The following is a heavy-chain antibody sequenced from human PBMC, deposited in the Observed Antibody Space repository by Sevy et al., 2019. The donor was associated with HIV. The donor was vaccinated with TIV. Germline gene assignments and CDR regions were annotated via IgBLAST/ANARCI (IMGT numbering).Heavy chain of an antibody. CDR1: GFTFSIYT. D-gene: IGHD2-8*01. V-gene: IGHV3-23*01. CDR2: FCFGGSKI. Sequence: GGSLRLSCAASGFTFSIYTMSWVRQAPGKGLEWVSTFCFGGSKIYYADSVKGQFTISRDNSRNTVYLQMNSLRADDTAVYYCAREGCTQPHDYWGQGTLVTVSS. J-gene: IGHJ4*02. CDR3: AREGCTQPHDY.